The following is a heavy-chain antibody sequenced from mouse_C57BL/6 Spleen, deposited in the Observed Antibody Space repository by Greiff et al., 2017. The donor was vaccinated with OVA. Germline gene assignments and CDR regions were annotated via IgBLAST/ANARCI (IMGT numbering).Heavy chain of an antibody. J-gene: IGHJ2*02. CDR2: IYPSDSET. D-gene: IGHD2-4*01. Sequence: VQLQQPGAELVRPGSSVKLSCKASGYTFTSYWMDWVKQRPGQGLEWIGNIYPSDSETHYNQKFKDKATLTGDKSSSTAYMQLSSLTSEDSAVYYCARESDYDGGGYWGKDNSLTLSS. CDR1: GYTFTSYW. CDR3: ARESDYDGGGY. V-gene: IGHV1-61*01.